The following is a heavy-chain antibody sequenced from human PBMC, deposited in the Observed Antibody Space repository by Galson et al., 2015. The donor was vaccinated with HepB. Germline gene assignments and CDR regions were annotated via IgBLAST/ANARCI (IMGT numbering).Heavy chain of an antibody. D-gene: IGHD1-1*01. CDR3: AKAPGGLTGTDYYYYGMDV. J-gene: IGHJ6*02. Sequence: SLRLSCAASGFTFSSYAMHWVRQAPGKGLEWVAVISYDGSNKYYADSVKGRFTISRDNSKNTLYLQMNSRRAEDTAVYYCAKAPGGLTGTDYYYYGMDVWGQGTTVTVSS. CDR2: ISYDGSNK. V-gene: IGHV3-30-3*01. CDR1: GFTFSSYA.